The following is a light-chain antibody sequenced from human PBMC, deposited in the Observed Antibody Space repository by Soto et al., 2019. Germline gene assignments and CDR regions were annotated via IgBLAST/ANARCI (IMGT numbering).Light chain of an antibody. CDR1: SSDVGGYNY. CDR2: DVS. CDR3: SSYTSSSTLDVV. V-gene: IGLV2-14*01. Sequence: QSALTQPASVSGSPGQSITISCTGTSSDVGGYNYVSWYQQHPGKAPKLMIYDVSNRPSGVSNRFSGSKSGNTASLTISGLQAEDEAEYYCSSYTSSSTLDVVFGAGTKLTVL. J-gene: IGLJ2*01.